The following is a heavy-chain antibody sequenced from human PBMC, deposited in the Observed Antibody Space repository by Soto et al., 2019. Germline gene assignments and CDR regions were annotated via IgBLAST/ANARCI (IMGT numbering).Heavy chain of an antibody. V-gene: IGHV3-53*01. CDR3: AMRYSSGWGNAFDI. Sequence: EVQLVESGGGLIQPGGSLRLSCAASGFTVSSNYMSWVRQAPGKGLEWVSVIYSGGSTYYADSVKGRFTISRDNSKNTLYLQMNSFRAEDTAVYYCAMRYSSGWGNAFDIWGQGTMVTVSS. CDR1: GFTVSSNY. CDR2: IYSGGST. D-gene: IGHD6-19*01. J-gene: IGHJ3*02.